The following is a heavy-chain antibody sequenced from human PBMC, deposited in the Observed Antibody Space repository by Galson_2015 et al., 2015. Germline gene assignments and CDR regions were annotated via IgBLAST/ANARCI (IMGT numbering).Heavy chain of an antibody. CDR1: GFTFSSYG. D-gene: IGHD4-17*01. J-gene: IGHJ6*02. CDR3: ARVGSTTVTTPNPTYYYYYGMDV. CDR2: IWYDGSNK. V-gene: IGHV3-33*01. Sequence: SLRLSCAASGFTFSSYGMHWVRQAPGKRLEWVAVIWYDGSNKYYADSVKGRFTISRDNSKNTLYLQMNSLRAEDTAVYYCARVGSTTVTTPNPTYYYYYGMDVWGQGTTVTVSS.